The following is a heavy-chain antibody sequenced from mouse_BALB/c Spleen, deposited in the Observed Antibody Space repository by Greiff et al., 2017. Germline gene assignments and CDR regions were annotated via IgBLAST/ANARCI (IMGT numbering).Heavy chain of an antibody. CDR1: GYSITSDYA. Sequence: EVKLQESGPGLVKPSQSLSLTCTVTGYSITSDYAWNWIRQFPGNKLEWMGYISYSGSTSYNPSLKSRISITRDTSKNQFFLQLNSVTTEDTATYYCALTTVVATRAWFAYWGQGTLVTVSA. CDR2: ISYSGST. CDR3: ALTTVVATRAWFAY. V-gene: IGHV3-2*02. D-gene: IGHD1-1*01. J-gene: IGHJ3*01.